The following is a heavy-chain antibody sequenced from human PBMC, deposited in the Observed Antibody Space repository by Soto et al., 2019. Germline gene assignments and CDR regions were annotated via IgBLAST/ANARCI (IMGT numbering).Heavy chain of an antibody. CDR3: AKYSGYGEFDP. V-gene: IGHV3-11*03. CDR1: GFTFSDSY. J-gene: IGHJ5*02. D-gene: IGHD5-12*01. Sequence: GALRLSCAASGFTFSDSYMSWIRQAPGKGLECVSYISSSSSHTNYADSVKGRFTISRDNAKKSLYLQMNSLRAADTAVYYCAKYSGYGEFDPWGQGTLVTVSS. CDR2: ISSSSSHT.